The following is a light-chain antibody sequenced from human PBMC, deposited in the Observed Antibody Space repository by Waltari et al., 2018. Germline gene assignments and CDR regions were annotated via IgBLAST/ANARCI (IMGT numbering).Light chain of an antibody. V-gene: IGKV2-30*02. CDR1: QSLVHSDGSTY. CDR3: MARAHWPPYT. J-gene: IGKJ2*01. Sequence: EVVVTQSPLSLPVTLGQPASISCRSSQSLVHSDGSTYLNWFQQRPGQSPRRLIYRVSSRDAGVRDRFGGSGSGSDFKLRISRVEAEDVGVCYCMARAHWPPYTFGQETKMEIK. CDR2: RVS.